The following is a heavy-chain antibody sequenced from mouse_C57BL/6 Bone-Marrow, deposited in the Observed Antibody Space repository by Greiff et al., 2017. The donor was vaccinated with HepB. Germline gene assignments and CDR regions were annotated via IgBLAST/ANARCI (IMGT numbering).Heavy chain of an antibody. CDR1: GFTFSSYA. CDR2: ISDVGSYT. D-gene: IGHD3-3*01. J-gene: IGHJ3*01. CDR3: ARDRGRGFAY. V-gene: IGHV5-4*01. Sequence: EVKLMESGGGLVKPGGSLKLSCAASGFTFSSYAMSWFRQIPEKRLEWVATISDVGSYTYYPDNVKGRFTISRDNAKNNLYLQMSHLKSEDTAMYYCARDRGRGFAYWGQGTLVTVSA.